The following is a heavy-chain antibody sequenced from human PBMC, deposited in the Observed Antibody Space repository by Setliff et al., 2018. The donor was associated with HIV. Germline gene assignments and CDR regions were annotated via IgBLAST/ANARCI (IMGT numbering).Heavy chain of an antibody. CDR3: ARVVPAKNYYDSSPYFDY. V-gene: IGHV4-38-2*02. CDR2: IYHSGTT. J-gene: IGHJ4*02. Sequence: PSETLSLTCTVSDYSISSRYYWGWIRQPPGKGLEWIGTIYHSGTTYYNPSLKIRITISVDTSKNQFSLKLSSVTAADTAVYYCARVVPAKNYYDSSPYFDYWGQGTLVTVSS. CDR1: DYSISSRYY. D-gene: IGHD3-22*01.